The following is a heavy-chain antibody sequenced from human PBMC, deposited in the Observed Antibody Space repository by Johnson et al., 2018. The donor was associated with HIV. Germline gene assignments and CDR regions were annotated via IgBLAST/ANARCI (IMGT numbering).Heavy chain of an antibody. CDR3: ARDLVSLEDAFDI. D-gene: IGHD3-16*02. V-gene: IGHV3-66*01. CDR1: GFTVSSNY. J-gene: IGHJ3*02. CDR2: IYSGGST. Sequence: VLLVESGGGLVQPGGSLRLSCAASGFTVSSNYMSWVRQAPGKGLEWVSVIYSGGSTYYADSVKGRFTISRDNSKNTLYLQMNSLRAEDTAVYYCARDLVSLEDAFDIWGQGTMVTVSS.